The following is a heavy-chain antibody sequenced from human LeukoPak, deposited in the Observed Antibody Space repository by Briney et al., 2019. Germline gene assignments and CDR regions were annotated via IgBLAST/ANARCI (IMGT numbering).Heavy chain of an antibody. Sequence: GGSLRLSCAASGFTFSSYAMSWVRQAPGKGLEWVSGISGSGGSAYYADSVKGRFTISRDNSKNTLYLQMNSLGVEDTAVYYCAKDGVVATSDPWGQGTLVTVSS. J-gene: IGHJ5*02. CDR2: ISGSGGSA. V-gene: IGHV3-23*01. CDR1: GFTFSSYA. D-gene: IGHD5-12*01. CDR3: AKDGVVATSDP.